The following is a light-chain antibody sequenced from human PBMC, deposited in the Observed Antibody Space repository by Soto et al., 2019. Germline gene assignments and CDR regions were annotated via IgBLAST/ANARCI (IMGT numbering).Light chain of an antibody. Sequence: AIQLTQSPSSLSASVGDRVTITCRASQGISSTLAWYQQKPGKAPKLLIYDASSLESGVPSRFRGSGSGTDFTLTISSLQPEDFATYYCQQFYSYPALTFGGGTQVEIK. CDR1: QGISST. CDR2: DAS. V-gene: IGKV1-13*02. CDR3: QQFYSYPALT. J-gene: IGKJ4*01.